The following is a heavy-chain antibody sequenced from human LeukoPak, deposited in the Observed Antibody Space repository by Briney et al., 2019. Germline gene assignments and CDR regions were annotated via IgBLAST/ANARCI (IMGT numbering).Heavy chain of an antibody. CDR2: IWYDGSNK. CDR1: GFTFSSYG. J-gene: IGHJ3*02. Sequence: PGGSLRLSCAASGFTFSSYGMHWVRQAPGKGLEWVAVIWYDGSNKYYADSVKGRFTIPRDNSKNTLYLQMNSLRAEDTAVYYCARDVVRTVTTLPDFDAFDIWSQGTMVTVSS. D-gene: IGHD4-17*01. CDR3: ARDVVRTVTTLPDFDAFDI. V-gene: IGHV3-33*01.